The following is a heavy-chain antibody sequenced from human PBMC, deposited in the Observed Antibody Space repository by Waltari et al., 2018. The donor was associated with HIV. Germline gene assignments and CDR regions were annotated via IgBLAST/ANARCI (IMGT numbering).Heavy chain of an antibody. CDR2: IYYSGGP. CDR1: GGSISSSSYY. CDR3: ARQRSGWYEHYYGMDV. J-gene: IGHJ6*02. D-gene: IGHD6-19*01. V-gene: IGHV4-39*01. Sequence: QLQLQESGPGLVKPSETLSLTCTVSGGSISSSSYYWGWIRQPPGKGLEWVCCIYYSGGPYYHPSLKSRVTISVDTSKNQFSLKLSSVTAADTAVYYCARQRSGWYEHYYGMDVWGQGTTVTVSS.